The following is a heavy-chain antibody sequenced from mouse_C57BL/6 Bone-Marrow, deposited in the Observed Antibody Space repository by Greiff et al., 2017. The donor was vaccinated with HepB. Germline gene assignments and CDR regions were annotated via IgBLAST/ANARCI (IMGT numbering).Heavy chain of an antibody. CDR2: IYPRSGNT. J-gene: IGHJ1*03. Sequence: VKLKESGAELARPGASVKLSCKASGYTFTSYGISWVKQRTGQGLEWIGEIYPRSGNTYYNEKFKGKATLTADKSSSTAYMELRSLTSEDSAVYFCARGGPFTVVAHWYFDVWGTGTTVTVSS. CDR1: GYTFTSYG. CDR3: ARGGPFTVVAHWYFDV. D-gene: IGHD1-1*01. V-gene: IGHV1-81*01.